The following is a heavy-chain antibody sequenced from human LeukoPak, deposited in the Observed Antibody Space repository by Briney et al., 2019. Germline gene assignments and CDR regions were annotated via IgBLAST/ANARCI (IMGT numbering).Heavy chain of an antibody. CDR1: GFTFSSYG. J-gene: IGHJ4*02. V-gene: IGHV3-30*18. Sequence: GGSLRLSCAASGFTFSSYGMHWVRQAPGKGLEWVAVISYDGSNKYYADSVKGRFTISRDNSKNTLYLQMNSLRAEDTAVYYCAKVGGSTWPAGYWGQGTLVTVSS. D-gene: IGHD1-26*01. CDR2: ISYDGSNK. CDR3: AKVGGSTWPAGY.